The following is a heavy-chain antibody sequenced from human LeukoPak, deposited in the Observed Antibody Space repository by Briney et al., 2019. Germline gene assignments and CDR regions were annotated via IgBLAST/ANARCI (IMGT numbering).Heavy chain of an antibody. CDR1: GFPFSSYG. D-gene: IGHD3-10*01. CDR3: ARDWGGGMNRDYFDY. Sequence: GGSLRLSCAASGFPFSSYGMNWVRQAPGKGLEWVSSISSSSTYIYYADSVKGRFTISRDNAKESVYLQMNSLRAEDTAVYYCARDWGGGMNRDYFDYWGQGTLVTVSS. CDR2: ISSSSTYI. J-gene: IGHJ4*02. V-gene: IGHV3-21*01.